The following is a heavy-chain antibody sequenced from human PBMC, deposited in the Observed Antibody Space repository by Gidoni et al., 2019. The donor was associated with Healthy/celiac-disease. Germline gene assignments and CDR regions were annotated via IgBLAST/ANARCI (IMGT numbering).Heavy chain of an antibody. V-gene: IGHV1-69*01. J-gene: IGHJ4*02. D-gene: IGHD3-22*01. CDR1: GCTFSIYA. CDR2: IITIFGTA. CDR3: ARVSSGQLLYWYYFDY. Sequence: EVKKPVSSVKVSCKASGCTFSIYAISWVRQAPVQGLEGMGGIITIFGTANYAQKFQGRVTITADESTSTAYMELSSLRSEDKAVYYCARVSSGQLLYWYYFDYWGQGTLVTVSS.